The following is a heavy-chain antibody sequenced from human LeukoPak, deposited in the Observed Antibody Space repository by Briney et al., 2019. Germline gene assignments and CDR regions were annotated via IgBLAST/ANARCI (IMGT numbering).Heavy chain of an antibody. J-gene: IGHJ6*03. CDR3: ARGPDYVSHMDV. Sequence: PSETLSLTCTVSGGSISSGSYYWSWIRQPAGKGLEWIGRIYTSGSTNYNPSLKSRVTISVDTSKNQFSPKLSSVTAADTAVYYCARGPDYVSHMDVWGKGTTVTVSS. D-gene: IGHD3-16*01. CDR1: GGSISSGSYY. CDR2: IYTSGST. V-gene: IGHV4-61*02.